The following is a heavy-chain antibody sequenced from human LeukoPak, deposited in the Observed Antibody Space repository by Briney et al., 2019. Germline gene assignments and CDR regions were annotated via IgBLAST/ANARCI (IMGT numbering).Heavy chain of an antibody. V-gene: IGHV3-23*01. CDR2: ISVDVGRT. Sequence: PGGSLRLSCTSSGFTFSSYTMSWVRQAPGKGLEWVSSISVDVGRTTFAETVKGRFTISRDNSKNTLYLQMNSLRVDDTAVYYCAPIGGWGTYPLDYWAQGPLVTVSS. CDR1: GFTFSSYT. D-gene: IGHD3-16*01. J-gene: IGHJ4*02. CDR3: APIGGWGTYPLDY.